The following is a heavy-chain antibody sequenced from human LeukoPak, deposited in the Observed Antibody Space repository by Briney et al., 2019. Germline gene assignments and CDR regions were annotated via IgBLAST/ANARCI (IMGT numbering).Heavy chain of an antibody. CDR1: GYTFTSYG. J-gene: IGHJ4*02. D-gene: IGHD6-19*01. V-gene: IGHV1-18*01. CDR2: ISAYNGNT. CDR3: ARYIAVAGTAVY. Sequence: ASVKASCKASGYTFTSYGISWVRQAPGQGLEWMGWISAYNGNTNYAQKLQGRVTMTTDTSTSTAYMELRSLRSDDTAVYYCARYIAVAGTAVYWGQGTLVTVSS.